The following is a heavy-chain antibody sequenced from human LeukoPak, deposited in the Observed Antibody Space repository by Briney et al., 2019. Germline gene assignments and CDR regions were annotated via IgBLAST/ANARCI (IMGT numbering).Heavy chain of an antibody. Sequence: SETLSLTCAVYGGSFSGYYWGWIRQPPGKGLEWIGEINHSGSTNYNPSLKSRVTISVDTSKNQFSLKLSSVTAADTAVYYCARGTVVTTADYWGQGTLVTVSS. CDR3: ARGTVVTTADY. V-gene: IGHV4-34*01. D-gene: IGHD4-23*01. J-gene: IGHJ4*02. CDR1: GGSFSGYY. CDR2: INHSGST.